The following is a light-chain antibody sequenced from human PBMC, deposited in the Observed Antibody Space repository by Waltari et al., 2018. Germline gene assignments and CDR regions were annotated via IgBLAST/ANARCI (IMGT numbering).Light chain of an antibody. V-gene: IGLV4-69*01. J-gene: IGLJ3*02. CDR1: SGHSSNV. CDR3: QTGGHGTWV. Sequence: QLVLTRSPSASASLGASVKLTCTLSSGHSSNVIAWLQQQPEKGPRYLMKVNSDGSHNKGDEIPDRFSGSSSGAERYLTISSLQSEDEADYYCQTGGHGTWVFGGGTKLTVL. CDR2: VNSDGSH.